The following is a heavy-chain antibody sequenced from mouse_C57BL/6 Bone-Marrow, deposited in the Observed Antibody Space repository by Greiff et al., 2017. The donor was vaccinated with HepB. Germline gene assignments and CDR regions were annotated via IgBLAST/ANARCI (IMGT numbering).Heavy chain of an antibody. CDR1: GFTFSSYG. CDR2: ISSGGSYT. D-gene: IGHD1-1*01. J-gene: IGHJ4*01. V-gene: IGHV5-6*01. Sequence: EVMLVESGGDLVKPGGSLKLSCAASGFTFSSYGMSWVRQTPDKRLEWVATISSGGSYTYYPDSVKGRFTISRDNAKNTLYLQMSSLKSEDTAMYYCARHGNYYGTMDYWGQGTSVTVSS. CDR3: ARHGNYYGTMDY.